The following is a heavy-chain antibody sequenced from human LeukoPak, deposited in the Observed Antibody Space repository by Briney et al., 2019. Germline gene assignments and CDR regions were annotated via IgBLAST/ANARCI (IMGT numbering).Heavy chain of an antibody. Sequence: PGGSLRLSCAASEFTVSSAWMSWVRQAPRKGLEWVGRIQSKTDGGTTDYAAPVKGRFTISRDDSKNTLYLQMTSLKTEDTAVYYCTANLTYSSGWYWFDPWGQGTLVTVSS. CDR1: EFTVSSAW. CDR3: TANLTYSSGWYWFDP. CDR2: IQSKTDGGTT. J-gene: IGHJ5*02. D-gene: IGHD6-19*01. V-gene: IGHV3-15*01.